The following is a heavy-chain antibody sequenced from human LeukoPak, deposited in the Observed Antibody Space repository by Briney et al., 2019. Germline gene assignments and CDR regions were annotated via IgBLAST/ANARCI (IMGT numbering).Heavy chain of an antibody. CDR1: GFSFSNYW. CDR3: AKARGVDYGDYVISDY. Sequence: PGGSLRLSCAASGFSFSNYWMSWVRQAPGKGLEWVSAISGSGGSTYYADSVKGRFTISRDNSKSTLYLQLNSLRAEDTAVYYCAKARGVDYGDYVISDYWGQGTLVTVSS. CDR2: ISGSGGST. V-gene: IGHV3-23*01. J-gene: IGHJ4*02. D-gene: IGHD4-17*01.